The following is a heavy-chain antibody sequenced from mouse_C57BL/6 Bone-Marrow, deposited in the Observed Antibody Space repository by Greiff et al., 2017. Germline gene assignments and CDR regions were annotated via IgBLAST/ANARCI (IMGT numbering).Heavy chain of an antibody. J-gene: IGHJ1*03. CDR2: INPGSGGT. V-gene: IGHV1-54*01. CDR1: GYAFTNYL. Sequence: QVQLQQSGAELVRPGTSVKVSCKASGYAFTNYLIEWVKQRTGQGLEWIGVINPGSGGTNYNEKFKGKATLTANKASSTANMQLSSLTSEDSAVCVCALTGHWYFDVWGTGTTVTVSS. CDR3: ALTGHWYFDV. D-gene: IGHD4-1*01.